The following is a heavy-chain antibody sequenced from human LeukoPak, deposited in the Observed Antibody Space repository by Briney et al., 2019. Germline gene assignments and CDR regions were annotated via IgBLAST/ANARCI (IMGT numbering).Heavy chain of an antibody. CDR2: IYYSGST. CDR3: ARHEVATISYFDY. J-gene: IGHJ4*02. V-gene: IGHV4-39*01. Sequence: PSETLSLTFTVSGCSISSSSYSWGWIRQPPGKGLEWIGSIYYSGSTYYNPSLKSRVTISVDTSKNQFSLKLSSVTAADTAVYYCARHEVATISYFDYWGQGTLVTVSS. CDR1: GCSISSSSYS. D-gene: IGHD5-24*01.